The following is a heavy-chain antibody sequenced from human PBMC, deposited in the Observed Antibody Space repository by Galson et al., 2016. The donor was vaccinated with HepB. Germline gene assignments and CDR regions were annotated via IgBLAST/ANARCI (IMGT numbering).Heavy chain of an antibody. V-gene: IGHV3-7*03. CDR3: ARDESPRITIVGGGNWADAFDI. Sequence: LRLSCAASGFTFSTYWMTWVRQAPGKGLEWVANIRRDGSEKNYVDSVKGRFTISRDNAKNSLYLQMDSLRAEDTAVYYCARDESPRITIVGGGNWADAFDIWGQGTMVTVSS. CDR1: GFTFSTYW. CDR2: IRRDGSEK. D-gene: IGHD3-3*01. J-gene: IGHJ3*02.